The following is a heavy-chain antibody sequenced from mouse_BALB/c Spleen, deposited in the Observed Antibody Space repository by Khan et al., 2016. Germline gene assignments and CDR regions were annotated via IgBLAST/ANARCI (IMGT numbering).Heavy chain of an antibody. CDR3: ATYDGYYFDY. Sequence: QVQLKQSGAELAKPGASVKMSCKASGYTFTSYWMHWVKQRPGQGLEWIGYINPSTGYTEYNQKFKDKATLTADKSSSTAYMQLSSLTSEDSAVYYCATYDGYYFDYWCQGTTLTVSS. CDR1: GYTFTSYW. CDR2: INPSTGYT. V-gene: IGHV1-7*01. D-gene: IGHD2-3*01. J-gene: IGHJ2*01.